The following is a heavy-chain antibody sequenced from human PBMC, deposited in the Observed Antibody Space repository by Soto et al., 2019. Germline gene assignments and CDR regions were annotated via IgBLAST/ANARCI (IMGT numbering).Heavy chain of an antibody. CDR3: ASGGATVSFGFDS. CDR2: IRGDGRDQ. J-gene: IGHJ4*02. D-gene: IGHD1-26*01. CDR1: GFTFGSDG. V-gene: IGHV3-7*02. Sequence: EVQLVESGGDLVQPGGSLTLACAASGFTFGSDGMSWVRQTPGKGLEWVANIRGDGRDQYYVDSVKGRFTISRDNAKNTLYLHMKNVGAEDGAVYYCASGGATVSFGFDSWGQGTLVTVSS.